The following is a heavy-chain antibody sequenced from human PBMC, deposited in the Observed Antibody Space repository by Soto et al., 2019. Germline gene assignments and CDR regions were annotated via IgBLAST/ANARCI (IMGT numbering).Heavy chain of an antibody. D-gene: IGHD5-12*01. CDR3: ARAESGYQSPDH. V-gene: IGHV3-9*01. CDR1: GFSFDDYA. J-gene: IGHJ4*02. CDR2: ISYNSVSF. Sequence: EVQLVESGGDLVQPGRSLRLSCVGSGFSFDDYAMHWVRQAPGRGLEWVSGISYNSVSFTYAASVRGRFTISRDNANNSLDPPMNSLTAADKGVYFGARAESGYQSPDHWGQGTLVTVSS.